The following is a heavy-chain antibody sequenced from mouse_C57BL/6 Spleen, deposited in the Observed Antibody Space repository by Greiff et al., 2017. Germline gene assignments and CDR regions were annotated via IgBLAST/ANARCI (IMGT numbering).Heavy chain of an antibody. J-gene: IGHJ3*01. Sequence: EVNLVESGGGLVKPGGSLKLSCAASGFTFSSYAMSWVRQTPEKRLEWVATISDGGSYTYYPDNVKGRFTISRDNAKNNLYLQMGHLKSEDTAMYYCAREGDGTFAYWGQGTLVTVSA. V-gene: IGHV5-4*01. CDR2: ISDGGSYT. D-gene: IGHD2-1*01. CDR1: GFTFSSYA. CDR3: AREGDGTFAY.